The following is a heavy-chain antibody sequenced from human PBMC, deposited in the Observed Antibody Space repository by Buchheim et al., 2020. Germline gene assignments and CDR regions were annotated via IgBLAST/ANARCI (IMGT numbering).Heavy chain of an antibody. V-gene: IGHV3-30-3*01. J-gene: IGHJ4*02. Sequence: QVQLVESGGGVVQPGRSLRLSCAASGFTFSSYAMHWVRQAPGKGLEWVAVISYDGSNKYYADSVKGRFTISRDNSKNTLYLQMNSLRAEDTAVYYCARIFGVVVVAATEGFDYWGQGTL. D-gene: IGHD2-15*01. CDR1: GFTFSSYA. CDR3: ARIFGVVVVAATEGFDY. CDR2: ISYDGSNK.